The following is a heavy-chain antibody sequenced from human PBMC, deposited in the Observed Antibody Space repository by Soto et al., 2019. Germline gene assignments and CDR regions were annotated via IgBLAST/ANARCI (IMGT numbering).Heavy chain of an antibody. CDR3: ARGWQGGLGY. CDR1: GGSVSSGSYY. J-gene: IGHJ4*02. V-gene: IGHV4-61*01. D-gene: IGHD3-16*01. Sequence: SETLSLTCTVSGGSVSSGSYYWSWIRQPPGKGLEWIGYIYYSGSTNYNPSLKSRVTISVDTSKNQFSLKLSSVTAADTAVYYCARGWQGGLGYWGQGTLVTVSS. CDR2: IYYSGST.